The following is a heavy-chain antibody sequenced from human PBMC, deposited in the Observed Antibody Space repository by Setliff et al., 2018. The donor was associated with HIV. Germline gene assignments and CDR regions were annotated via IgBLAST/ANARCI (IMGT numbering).Heavy chain of an antibody. CDR2: ISPYNGHT. J-gene: IGHJ6*02. CDR3: ARLGSGWSDSYYYAMDV. V-gene: IGHV1-18*01. D-gene: IGHD6-19*01. Sequence: ASVKVSCKASGYTFKTYGISWVRQAPGHGLGWMGWISPYNGHTNYAQNFQGRVTMTIDTSTSRAYMELKSLTSDDTAAYFCARLGSGWSDSYYYAMDVWGQGTTVTVSS. CDR1: GYTFKTYG.